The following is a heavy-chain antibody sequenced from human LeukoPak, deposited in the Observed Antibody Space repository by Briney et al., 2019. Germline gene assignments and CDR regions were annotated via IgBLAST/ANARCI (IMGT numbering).Heavy chain of an antibody. CDR2: IYYSGST. V-gene: IGHV4-59*01. D-gene: IGHD2-2*01. CDR1: GGSISSYY. J-gene: IGHJ6*02. CDR3: ARVGGVVVPAAIPPYYYGMDV. Sequence: SETLSLTCTVSGGSISSYYWSWIRQPPGKGLEWIGYIYYSGSTNYNPSLKSRVTISVGTSKNQFSLKLSSVTAADTAVYYCARVGGVVVPAAIPPYYYGMDVWGQGTTVTVSS.